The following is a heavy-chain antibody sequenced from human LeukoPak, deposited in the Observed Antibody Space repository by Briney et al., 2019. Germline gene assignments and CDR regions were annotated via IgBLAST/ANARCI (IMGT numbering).Heavy chain of an antibody. CDR2: IIPIFGTA. V-gene: IGHV1-69*06. J-gene: IGHJ4*02. CDR3: ATGQQLAIFDY. Sequence: ASVKVSCKASGGTFISYAISWVRQAPGQGLEWMGRIIPIFGTANYAQKFQGRVTMTEDTSTDTAYMELSSLRSEDTAVYYCATGQQLAIFDYWGQGTLVTVSS. CDR1: GGTFISYA. D-gene: IGHD6-13*01.